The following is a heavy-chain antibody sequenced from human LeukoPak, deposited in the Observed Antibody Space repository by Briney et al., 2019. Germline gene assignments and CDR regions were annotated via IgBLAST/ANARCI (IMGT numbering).Heavy chain of an antibody. Sequence: PGGSLRLSCAASGFTFSGHYMDWVRQAPGKGLEWVGRIKHKAHSYTTEYAASVKGRFTISRDDSKSSLYLQMNSLKIEDTAVYYCAQFAKGGWGQGTLVTVSS. D-gene: IGHD2-21*01. V-gene: IGHV3-72*01. CDR1: GFTFSGHY. CDR3: AQFAKGG. J-gene: IGHJ4*02. CDR2: IKHKAHSYTT.